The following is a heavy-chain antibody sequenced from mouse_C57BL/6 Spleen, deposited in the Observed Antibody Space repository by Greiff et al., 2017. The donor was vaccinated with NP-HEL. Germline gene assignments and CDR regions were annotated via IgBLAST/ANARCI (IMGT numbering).Heavy chain of an antibody. D-gene: IGHD1-1*01. V-gene: IGHV1-69*01. CDR1: GYTFTSYW. J-gene: IGHJ2*01. Sequence: QVQLKQPGAELVMPGASVKLSCKASGYTFTSYWMHWVKQRPGQGLEWIGEIDPSDSYTNYNQKFKGKSTLTVDKSSSTAYMQLSSLTSEDSAVYDCARRGDYYGSSDYFDYWGQGTTLTVSS. CDR2: IDPSDSYT. CDR3: ARRGDYYGSSDYFDY.